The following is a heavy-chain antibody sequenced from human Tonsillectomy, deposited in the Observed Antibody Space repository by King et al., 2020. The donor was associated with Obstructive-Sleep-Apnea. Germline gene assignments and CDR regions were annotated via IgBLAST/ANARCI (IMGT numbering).Heavy chain of an antibody. CDR2: ISTSGSTI. V-gene: IGHV3-11*01. CDR1: GFTFSDYY. CDR3: SSLNGRWEILGNYYYGMDV. Sequence: VQLVESGGCLVKPGGSLRLSCAASGFTFSDYYMTWIRQAPGKGLALVSYISTSGSTIYYSDSVKCRFTISRDHAKHSMYLQMNSLRVEDTAVYYCSSLNGRWEILGNYYYGMDVWGQGTTVTVSS. D-gene: IGHD1-26*01. J-gene: IGHJ6*02.